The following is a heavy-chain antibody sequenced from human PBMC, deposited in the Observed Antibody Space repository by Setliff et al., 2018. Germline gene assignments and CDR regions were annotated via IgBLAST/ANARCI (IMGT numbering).Heavy chain of an antibody. Sequence: GESLKISCQASGYSFSTFWIGWVRQMPGKGLEWMAMIYPGDPETRYSPSFQGQVSISADKSISTAYLQWSSLKASDTAIYYCARVGIKGGYYFDYWGQGTLVTVSS. CDR2: IYPGDPET. D-gene: IGHD7-27*01. V-gene: IGHV5-51*01. CDR3: ARVGIKGGYYFDY. J-gene: IGHJ4*02. CDR1: GYSFSTFW.